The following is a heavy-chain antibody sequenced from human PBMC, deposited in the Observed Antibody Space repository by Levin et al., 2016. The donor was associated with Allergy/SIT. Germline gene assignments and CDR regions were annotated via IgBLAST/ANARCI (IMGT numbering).Heavy chain of an antibody. Sequence: WIRQPPGKGLEWVAVIWYDGSNKYYADSVKGRFTISRDNSKNTLYLQMNSLRAEDTAVYYCARDQGSGITIFGVVIMGPIGDGMDVWGQGTTVTVSS. CDR2: IWYDGSNK. V-gene: IGHV3-33*01. CDR3: ARDQGSGITIFGVVIMGPIGDGMDV. J-gene: IGHJ6*02. D-gene: IGHD3-3*01.